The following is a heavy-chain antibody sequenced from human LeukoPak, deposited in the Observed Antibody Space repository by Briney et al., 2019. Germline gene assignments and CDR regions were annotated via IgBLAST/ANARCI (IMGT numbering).Heavy chain of an antibody. Sequence: ASVKVSCKASGYTFTGYYMHWVRQAPGQGLEWMGWINPNSGGTNYAQKFQGRVTMTRDTSISTAYMELSRLRSDDTAVYYCAREVGIAARQEGLDYWGQGTLVTVSS. J-gene: IGHJ4*02. CDR3: AREVGIAARQEGLDY. V-gene: IGHV1-2*02. CDR1: GYTFTGYY. D-gene: IGHD6-6*01. CDR2: INPNSGGT.